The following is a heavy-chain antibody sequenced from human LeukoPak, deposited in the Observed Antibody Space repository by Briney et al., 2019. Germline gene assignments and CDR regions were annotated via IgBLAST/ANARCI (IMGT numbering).Heavy chain of an antibody. CDR3: ARDPYYYDYSHFDY. D-gene: IGHD3-22*01. CDR1: GYTFTDYY. CDR2: IKPKSGGT. V-gene: IGHV1-2*02. Sequence: ASVKVSCKASGYTFTDYYMHWVRQAPGQGLEWMGWIKPKSGGTNYAQQFEGRVTLTRDTSISTSYMEVSGLRYDDTAVYYCARDPYYYDYSHFDYWGQGTLVSVST. J-gene: IGHJ4*02.